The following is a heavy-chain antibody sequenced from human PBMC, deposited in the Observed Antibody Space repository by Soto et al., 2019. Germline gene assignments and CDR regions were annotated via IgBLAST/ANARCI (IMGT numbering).Heavy chain of an antibody. Sequence: EVQLVESGGGLVKPGGSLRLSCAASGFTFSNAWMSWVRQAPGKGPEWVGRIKSKTDGGTTDYAAPVKGRFTISRDDSKNTLYLQMNSLKTEDTAVYYCTTDRIDYGDYVGLVDYWGQGTLVTVSS. V-gene: IGHV3-15*01. CDR3: TTDRIDYGDYVGLVDY. CDR2: IKSKTDGGTT. CDR1: GFTFSNAW. J-gene: IGHJ4*02. D-gene: IGHD4-17*01.